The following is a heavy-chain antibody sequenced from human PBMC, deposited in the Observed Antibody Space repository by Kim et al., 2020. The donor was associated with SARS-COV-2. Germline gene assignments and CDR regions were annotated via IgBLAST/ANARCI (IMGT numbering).Heavy chain of an antibody. CDR1: GFTFSSYA. D-gene: IGHD5-18*01. V-gene: IGHV3-30*04. CDR3: ARSPWIQLWLSWFDP. CDR2: ISYDGSNK. Sequence: GGSLRLSCAASGFTFSSYAMHWVRQAPGKGLEWVAVISYDGSNKYYADSVKGRFTISRDNSKNTLYLQMTSLRAEDTAVYYCARSPWIQLWLSWFDPWG. J-gene: IGHJ5*02.